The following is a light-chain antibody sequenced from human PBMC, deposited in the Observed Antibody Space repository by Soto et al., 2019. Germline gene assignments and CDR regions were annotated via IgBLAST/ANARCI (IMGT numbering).Light chain of an antibody. Sequence: EIVMTQSPATLSVSPGERATLSCRASQTVSSSYLAWYQQKPGQAPRLLIYGASSRATGIPDRFSGSGSGTDFTLTISMLEPEDFAIYYCQQRHSWVTFGQGTRLEIK. J-gene: IGKJ5*01. CDR2: GAS. CDR1: QTVSSSY. CDR3: QQRHSWVT. V-gene: IGKV3D-20*02.